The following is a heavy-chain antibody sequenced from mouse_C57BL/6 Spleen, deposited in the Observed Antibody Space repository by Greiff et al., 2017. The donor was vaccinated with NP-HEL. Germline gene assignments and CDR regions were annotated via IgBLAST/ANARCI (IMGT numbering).Heavy chain of an antibody. CDR3: ARTDYGDWYFDV. D-gene: IGHD1-1*01. J-gene: IGHJ1*03. CDR1: GYAFSSSW. CDR2: IYPGDGDT. Sequence: QVQLKESGPELVKPGASVKISCKASGYAFSSSWMNWVKQRPGKGLEWIGRIYPGDGDTNYNGKFKGKATLTADKSSSTAYMQLSSLTSEDSAVYFCARTDYGDWYFDVWGTGTTVTVSS. V-gene: IGHV1-82*01.